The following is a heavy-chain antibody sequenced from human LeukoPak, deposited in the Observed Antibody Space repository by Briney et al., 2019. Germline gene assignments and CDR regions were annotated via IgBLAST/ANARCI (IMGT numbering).Heavy chain of an antibody. Sequence: GSLRLFCAASGFTFSSYGMHWVRQAPGKGLGWVAFIRYDGSNKYYADSVKGRFTIFRDNSKNKLYLQMNSLRAEGTAVYYCAKNFVYGDFDYFQRWGQGTLVTVSS. V-gene: IGHV3-30*02. D-gene: IGHD4-17*01. CDR2: IRYDGSNK. CDR1: GFTFSSYG. J-gene: IGHJ1*01. CDR3: AKNFVYGDFDYFQR.